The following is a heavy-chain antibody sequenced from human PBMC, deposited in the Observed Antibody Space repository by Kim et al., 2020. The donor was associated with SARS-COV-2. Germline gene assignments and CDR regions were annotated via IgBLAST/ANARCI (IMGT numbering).Heavy chain of an antibody. CDR2: IIPLFGTV. J-gene: IGHJ5*02. D-gene: IGHD3-9*01. V-gene: IGHV1-69*13. Sequence: SVKVSCKASGGTFSSDTVSWVRQAPGQGLEWMGGIIPLFGTVHYAQKLQGRVTITADESTSTVYMELSSLTSEDTAMYYCARDGPVGGPHYDSLTGPNWLDPWGQGALVTVSS. CDR1: GGTFSSDT. CDR3: ARDGPVGGPHYDSLTGPNWLDP.